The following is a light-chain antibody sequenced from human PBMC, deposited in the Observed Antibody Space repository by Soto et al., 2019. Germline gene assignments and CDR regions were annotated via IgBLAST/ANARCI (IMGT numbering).Light chain of an antibody. V-gene: IGKV1-5*03. CDR1: QSINTW. J-gene: IGKJ1*01. CDR2: QAS. CDR3: QQYQTDSQ. Sequence: DIQMTQSPSTLSASVGDRVTLTCRASQSINTWLAWYQLKPGRAPKLLIYQASTLESGVSSRFSGSGSGTEFTLTLRSLQPDDFASYYCQQYQTDSQFGQGTRVEIK.